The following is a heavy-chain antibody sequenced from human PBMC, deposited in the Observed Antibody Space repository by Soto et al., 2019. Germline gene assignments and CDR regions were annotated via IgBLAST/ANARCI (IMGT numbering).Heavy chain of an antibody. D-gene: IGHD1-7*01. J-gene: IGHJ4*02. V-gene: IGHV4-4*07. CDR1: GVSSTSSH. CDR2: MYTTGNT. CDR3: AREFGDNWDYEAY. Sequence: SEARSLTGNVSGVSSTSSHWSLIRQHVGKGLVWIGRMYTTGNTHYNPSLKSRVTVAVDTSKNQFFLRLNSVTAADSAVYYCAREFGDNWDYEAYWGQGTLVTVSS.